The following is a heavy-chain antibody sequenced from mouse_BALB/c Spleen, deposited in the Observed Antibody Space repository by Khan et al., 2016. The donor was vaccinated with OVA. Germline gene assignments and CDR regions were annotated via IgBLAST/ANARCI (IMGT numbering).Heavy chain of an antibody. CDR3: DRGYGGDFDY. J-gene: IGHJ2*02. CDR1: GYSITSDYA. Sequence: EVQLVESGPGLVKPSQSLSLTCTVTGYSITSDYAWNWIRQFPGNKLEWMGFISYSGNTKYNPSLKSRFSITRDTSKNQFFLQLNSVTTADTATXYRDRGYGGDFDYWGQGTSLTVSS. CDR2: ISYSGNT. V-gene: IGHV3-2*02. D-gene: IGHD1-1*02.